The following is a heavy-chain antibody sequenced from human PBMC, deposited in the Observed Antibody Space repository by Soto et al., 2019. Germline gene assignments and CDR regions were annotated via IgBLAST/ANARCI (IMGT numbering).Heavy chain of an antibody. D-gene: IGHD2-15*01. CDR3: AHRRVGGGHGY. V-gene: IGHV2-5*01. J-gene: IGHJ4*02. Sequence: QITLKEPGPTLVTPTQTLTLTCTFSGFSLSTSGVGVGWIRQPPGKALEWLAVIYWNDEKHYSPSLESRLTITKDTSENQVVLSMTNMDPVDTATCYCAHRRVGGGHGYWGQGTLVTVSS. CDR1: GFSLSTSGVG. CDR2: IYWNDEK.